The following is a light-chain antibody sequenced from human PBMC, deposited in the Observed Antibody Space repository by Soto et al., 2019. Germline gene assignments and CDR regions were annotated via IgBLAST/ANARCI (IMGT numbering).Light chain of an antibody. CDR2: DAS. V-gene: IGKV3-11*01. CDR3: QQRSTWPPT. J-gene: IGKJ1*01. CDR1: QSVSSY. Sequence: EIVLTQSPATLPLSPGERATLSCRASQSVSSYLAWYQQKPGQAPRLLIYDASNRATGIPARFSGSGSGTDFTLTISSLAPEDSAVYYCQQRSTWPPTFGQGTKVEIK.